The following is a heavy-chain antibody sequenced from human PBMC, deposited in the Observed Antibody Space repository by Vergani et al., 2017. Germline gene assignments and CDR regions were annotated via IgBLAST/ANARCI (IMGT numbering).Heavy chain of an antibody. CDR1: GFTFSSYA. CDR2: ISSSSSYI. J-gene: IGHJ4*02. D-gene: IGHD3-16*02. Sequence: EVQLLESGGGLVQPGGSLRLSCAASGFTFSSYAMSRVRQAPGKGLEWVLSISSSSSYIYYADSVTGRFTIARDNAKNSLYLQMNSLRAEDTAVYYCARGQDSYDYVWGSYRNLFDYWGQGTLVTVSS. V-gene: IGHV3-21*01. CDR3: ARGQDSYDYVWGSYRNLFDY.